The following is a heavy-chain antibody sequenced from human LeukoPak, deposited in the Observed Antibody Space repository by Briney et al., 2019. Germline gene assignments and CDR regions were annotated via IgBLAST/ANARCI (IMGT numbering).Heavy chain of an antibody. J-gene: IGHJ3*02. CDR3: ARDPYSNFFGAFDI. Sequence: PGGSLRLSCVASKFTFSSYWMSWVRQAPGKGLEWVANIKRGGSEEYYVDSVKGRFTISRDNAKNSLYLQMNSLSSEDTAVYYCARDPYSNFFGAFDIWGQGTMVTVSS. CDR1: KFTFSSYW. V-gene: IGHV3-7*04. CDR2: IKRGGSEE. D-gene: IGHD6-13*01.